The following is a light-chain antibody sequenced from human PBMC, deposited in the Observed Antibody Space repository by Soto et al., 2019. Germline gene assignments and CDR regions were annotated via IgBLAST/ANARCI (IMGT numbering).Light chain of an antibody. V-gene: IGLV2-14*01. CDR1: NNDVGGHMY. CDR2: ETD. J-gene: IGLJ2*01. Sequence: QSVLTQPASVSGSPGQSITISCTGTNNDVGGHMYVSWYQHQAGKVPTLIIYETDARPSGVSDRFSGSKSGNTASLTISGVQAEDEATYYCSAYRRGIIVFGGGTKLTVL. CDR3: SAYRRGIIV.